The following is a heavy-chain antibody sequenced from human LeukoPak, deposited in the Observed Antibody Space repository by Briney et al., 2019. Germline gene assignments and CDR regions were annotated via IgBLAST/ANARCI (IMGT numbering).Heavy chain of an antibody. CDR3: AIAYEFGNWFDP. V-gene: IGHV3-74*01. J-gene: IGHJ5*02. CDR1: GFTFSNSW. CDR2: LDTDGGST. Sequence: GGSLRLSCACSGFTFSNSWMHWVRQVPGKGLVWVSRLDTDGGSTAYADSVKGRFTISRDNSKNTLYLEMNSLRPEDTAGYYCAIAYEFGNWFDPWGQGTLVTVSS. D-gene: IGHD3-3*01.